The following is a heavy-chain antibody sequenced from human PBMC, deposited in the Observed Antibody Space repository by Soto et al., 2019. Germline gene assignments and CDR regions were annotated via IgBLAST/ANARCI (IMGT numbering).Heavy chain of an antibody. CDR1: GGTFSSYA. Sequence: GASVKVSCKASGGTFSSYAISWVRQAPGQGLEWMVGIIPIFGTANYAQKFQGRVTITADESTSTAYMELSSLRSEDTAVYYCARSPLGYCSGGSCYPEGYYYYGMDVWGQGTTVTVYS. D-gene: IGHD2-15*01. V-gene: IGHV1-69*13. CDR2: IIPIFGTA. J-gene: IGHJ6*02. CDR3: ARSPLGYCSGGSCYPEGYYYYGMDV.